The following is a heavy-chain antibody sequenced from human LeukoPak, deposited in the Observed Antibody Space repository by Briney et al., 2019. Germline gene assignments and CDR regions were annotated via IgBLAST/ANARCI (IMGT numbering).Heavy chain of an antibody. D-gene: IGHD3-3*01. J-gene: IGHJ5*02. CDR3: ARITYDFWSGYYMPDDP. CDR2: ISIYNGNT. Sequence: ASVKVSCKASGYTFTNYGISWVRQAPGQGLECMGWISIYNGNTDYAQKLRGRVTMTTDTSTSTAYMELRSLRSDDTAVYYCARITYDFWSGYYMPDDPWGQGTLVTVSS. CDR1: GYTFTNYG. V-gene: IGHV1-18*01.